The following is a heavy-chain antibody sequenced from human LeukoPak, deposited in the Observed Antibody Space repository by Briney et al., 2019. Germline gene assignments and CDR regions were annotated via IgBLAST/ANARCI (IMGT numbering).Heavy chain of an antibody. CDR3: ARGGYSSPNRMDY. J-gene: IGHJ4*02. Sequence: PSETLSLTCTVSGGSISSGGYYWSWIRQHPGKGLEWIGYIYYSGSTYYNPSLKSRVTISVDTSKNQFSLKLSSVTAADTAVYYCARGGYSSPNRMDYWGQGTLVTVSS. CDR2: IYYSGST. D-gene: IGHD6-13*01. V-gene: IGHV4-31*03. CDR1: GGSISSGGYY.